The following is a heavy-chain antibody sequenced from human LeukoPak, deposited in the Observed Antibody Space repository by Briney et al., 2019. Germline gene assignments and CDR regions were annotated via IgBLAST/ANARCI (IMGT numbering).Heavy chain of an antibody. Sequence: ASVKVSCKASGYTFTGYYMHWVRQAPGQGLEWMGWVSAYNGNTNYAQKLQGRVTMTTDTSTSTAYMELRSLRSDDTAVYYCVREENWFDPWGQGTLVTVSS. J-gene: IGHJ5*02. CDR1: GYTFTGYY. CDR3: VREENWFDP. CDR2: VSAYNGNT. V-gene: IGHV1-18*04.